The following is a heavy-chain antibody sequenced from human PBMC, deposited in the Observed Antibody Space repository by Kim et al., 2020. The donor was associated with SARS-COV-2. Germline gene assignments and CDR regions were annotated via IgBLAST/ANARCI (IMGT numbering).Heavy chain of an antibody. V-gene: IGHV4-39*07. J-gene: IGHJ4*02. CDR2: IYYSGST. CDR1: GGSISSSSYY. D-gene: IGHD3-10*01. CDR3: ARVPGYLWFGEFQY. Sequence: SETLSLTCTVSGGSISSSSYYWGWIRQPPGKGLEWIGSIYYSGSTYYNPSLKSRVTISVDTSKNQFSLKLSSVTAADTAVYYCARVPGYLWFGEFQYWGQGTLVTVSS.